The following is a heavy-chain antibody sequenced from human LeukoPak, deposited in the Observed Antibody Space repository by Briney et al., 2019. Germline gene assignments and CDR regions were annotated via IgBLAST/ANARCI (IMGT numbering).Heavy chain of an antibody. CDR2: IYYSGST. CDR1: GGSISSSSYY. V-gene: IGHV4-39*01. CDR3: ARHDASDYGGYRPNLYREWFDP. J-gene: IGHJ5*02. D-gene: IGHD4-17*01. Sequence: SETLSLTCTVSGGSISSSSYYWGWIRQPPGKGLEWIGTIYYSGSTYYNPSLKSRVTISVDTSKNQFSLKLSSVTAADTAVYYCARHDASDYGGYRPNLYREWFDPWGQGTLATVSS.